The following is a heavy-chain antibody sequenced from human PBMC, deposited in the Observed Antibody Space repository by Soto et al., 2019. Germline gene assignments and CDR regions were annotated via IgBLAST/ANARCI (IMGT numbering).Heavy chain of an antibody. Sequence: EAQLVESGGGLIQPGGSLRLSCAASGFTVSSKYMNWVRQAPGKGLEWVSIIWSAGLTYYADSVKGRFTISRDNSKNTLYLQMNSLRAEDTAVYYCARATPAYPGSSGYYVLGAFDIWGQGTMVTVSS. V-gene: IGHV3-53*01. CDR1: GFTVSSKY. J-gene: IGHJ3*02. CDR3: ARATPAYPGSSGYYVLGAFDI. D-gene: IGHD3-22*01. CDR2: IWSAGLT.